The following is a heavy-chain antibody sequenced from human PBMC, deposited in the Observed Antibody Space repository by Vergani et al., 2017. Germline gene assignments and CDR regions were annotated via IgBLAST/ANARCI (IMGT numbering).Heavy chain of an antibody. J-gene: IGHJ4*02. CDR1: GFGFKSFA. CDR2: ISKDGTHA. D-gene: IGHD3-22*01. CDR3: ARGGTDSFVYGSDYSHLLYF. V-gene: IGHV3-30*03. Sequence: QVSLVESGGGVVQPGGSLTLTCSASGFGFKSFAMHWVRQAPGKGLEWVSTISKDGTHAHYEHSVRGRFAVSRDNFENTMYLQMDRLTTDDTAVYFCARGGTDSFVYGSDYSHLLYFWGQGILVTVSS.